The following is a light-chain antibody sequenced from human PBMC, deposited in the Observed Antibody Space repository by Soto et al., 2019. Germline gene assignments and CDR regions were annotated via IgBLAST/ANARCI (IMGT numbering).Light chain of an antibody. CDR1: QSVLYSSNNKNY. CDR2: WAS. CDR3: QQYCTAPRT. J-gene: IGKJ2*01. Sequence: DIVMTQSPDSLAVSLGERATINCKSSQSVLYSSNNKNYLAWYQQKPGQPPKLLIYWASTRESGVPDRFSGSGSGTDFTLTINNLQAEGVAVYFCQQYCTAPRTFGQGTKLEIK. V-gene: IGKV4-1*01.